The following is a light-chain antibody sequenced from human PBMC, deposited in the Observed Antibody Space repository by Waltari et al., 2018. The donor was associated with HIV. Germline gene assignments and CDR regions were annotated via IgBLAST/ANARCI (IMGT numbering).Light chain of an antibody. Sequence: DIVMTQSPLSLSVTPGQPASISCKSSQSLLHTDAKTYLYWFLQKPGQPPQLLMSEVSNRFSGVPYRFSGSGSGTDFTLKISRVQADDVGVYYCMQGIQRPITFGQGTRLDLK. CDR2: EVS. CDR1: QSLLHTDAKTY. CDR3: MQGIQRPIT. J-gene: IGKJ5*01. V-gene: IGKV2D-29*01.